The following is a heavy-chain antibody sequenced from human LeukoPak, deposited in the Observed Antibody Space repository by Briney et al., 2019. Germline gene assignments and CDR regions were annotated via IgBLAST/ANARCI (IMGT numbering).Heavy chain of an antibody. CDR2: IRSKANSYAT. Sequence: GGSLRLSCAASGFTFSGSAMHWVRQASGKGLEWVGRIRSKANSYATTYAASVKGRFTISRDDSKNTLYLQMNSLRAEDTAVYYCAKEMVQVPEVNSGSWYLLGGPKDAFDIWGQGTMVTVSS. CDR1: GFTFSGSA. D-gene: IGHD1-26*01. V-gene: IGHV3-73*01. CDR3: AKEMVQVPEVNSGSWYLLGGPKDAFDI. J-gene: IGHJ3*02.